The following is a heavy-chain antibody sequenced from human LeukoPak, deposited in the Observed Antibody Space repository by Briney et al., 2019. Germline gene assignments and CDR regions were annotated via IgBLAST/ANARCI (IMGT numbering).Heavy chain of an antibody. CDR1: GGSISSYY. V-gene: IGHV4-59*01. D-gene: IGHD2-21*01. Sequence: PSKPLSLTCMVPGGSISSYYGSWIRQPPGKGLEWIGYIDYSGSTKYNPSLKSRVTISIDASKNQFSLKLRSVTAADTAVYYCARDIWAENWFDPWGQGTLVTVSP. J-gene: IGHJ5*02. CDR3: ARDIWAENWFDP. CDR2: IDYSGST.